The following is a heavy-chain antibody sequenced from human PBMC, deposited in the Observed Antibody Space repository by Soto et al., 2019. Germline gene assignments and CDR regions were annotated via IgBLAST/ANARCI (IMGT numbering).Heavy chain of an antibody. Sequence: QVQLVQSGAEVKKPGSSVKVSCKASGGTFSSYTISWVRQAPGQGLEWMGRIIPILGIANYAQKFQGRVTITADKPTSTAYMELSSLRSEDTAVYYCASKYYYGSGSYYTWFDYWGQGTLVTVSS. CDR2: IIPILGIA. J-gene: IGHJ4*02. CDR1: GGTFSSYT. V-gene: IGHV1-69*02. CDR3: ASKYYYGSGSYYTWFDY. D-gene: IGHD3-10*01.